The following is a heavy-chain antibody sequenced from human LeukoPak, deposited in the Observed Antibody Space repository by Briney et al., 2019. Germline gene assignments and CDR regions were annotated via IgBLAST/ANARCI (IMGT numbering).Heavy chain of an antibody. Sequence: SETLSLTWAVSGDSIISNSWWNWVRQHPGKGLEWIGQIWHDGSTAYNPSLKSRVTLSVDKSNNHFSLDLTSVTAADTAVYYCARDPVPVPGVNFDYWGQGTLVSVSS. J-gene: IGHJ4*02. CDR2: IWHDGST. CDR3: ARDPVPVPGVNFDY. V-gene: IGHV4-4*02. CDR1: GDSIISNSW. D-gene: IGHD6-19*01.